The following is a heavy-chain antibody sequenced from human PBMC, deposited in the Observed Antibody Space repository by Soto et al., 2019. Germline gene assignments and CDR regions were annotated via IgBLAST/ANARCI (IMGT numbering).Heavy chain of an antibody. CDR2: INAGNGNT. CDR3: ARTSGYYCFDY. D-gene: IGHD3-3*01. CDR1: GYTFTTYA. V-gene: IGHV1-3*01. J-gene: IGHJ4*02. Sequence: QVHLVQSGAEVKKPGASVQVSCKASGYTFTTYAMHWVRQAPGQRLEWMGWINAGNGNTKYSQKFQGRVTITRDTSASTAYMELSSLRSEDTAVYYCARTSGYYCFDYWGQGTLVTVSS.